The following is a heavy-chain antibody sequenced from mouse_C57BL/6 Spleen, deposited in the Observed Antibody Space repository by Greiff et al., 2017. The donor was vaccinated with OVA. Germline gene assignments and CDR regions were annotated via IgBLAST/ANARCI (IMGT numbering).Heavy chain of an antibody. CDR2: INPNNGGT. CDR3: ARNDFDY. J-gene: IGHJ2*01. V-gene: IGHV1-18*01. Sequence: DVKLQESGPELVKPGASVKIPCKASGYTFTDYNMDWVKQSHGKSLEWIGDINPNNGGTIYNQKFKGKATLTVDKSSSTAYMELRSLTSEDTAVYYCARNDFDYWGQGTTLTVSS. CDR1: GYTFTDYN.